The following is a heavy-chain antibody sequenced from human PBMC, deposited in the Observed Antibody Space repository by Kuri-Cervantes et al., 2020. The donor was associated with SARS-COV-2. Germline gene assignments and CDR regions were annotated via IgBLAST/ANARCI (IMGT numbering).Heavy chain of an antibody. CDR1: GFTFSSYA. V-gene: IGHV3-23*01. D-gene: IGHD3-10*01. Sequence: GESLKISCAASGFTFSSYAMHWVRQAPGKGLEWVSAISGSGGSTYYADSVKGRFTISRDNSKNTLYLQMNSLRAEDTAVYYCARDGSREGYYGMDVWGQGTTVTVSS. CDR2: ISGSGGST. J-gene: IGHJ6*02. CDR3: ARDGSREGYYGMDV.